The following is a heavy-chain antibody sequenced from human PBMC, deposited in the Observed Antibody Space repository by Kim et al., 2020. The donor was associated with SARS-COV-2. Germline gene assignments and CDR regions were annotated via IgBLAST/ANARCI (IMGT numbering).Heavy chain of an antibody. V-gene: IGHV4-34*01. D-gene: IGHD2-15*01. CDR3: ARGPTSGYDYGIVVVVAATDAFDI. Sequence: SETLSLTCAVYGGSFSGYYWSWIRQPPGKGLEWIGEINHSGSTNYNPSLKSRVTISVDTSKNQFSLKLSSVTAADTAVYYCARGPTSGYDYGIVVVVAATDAFDIWGQGTMVTVSS. J-gene: IGHJ3*02. CDR2: INHSGST. CDR1: GGSFSGYY.